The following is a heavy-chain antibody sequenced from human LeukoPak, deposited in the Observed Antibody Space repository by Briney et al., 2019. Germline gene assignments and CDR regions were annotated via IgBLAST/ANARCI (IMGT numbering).Heavy chain of an antibody. V-gene: IGHV4-34*08. D-gene: IGHD4-17*01. CDR3: NTVTTRYYYYGMDV. J-gene: IGHJ6*02. CDR2: INHSGST. CDR1: GFIVSTKY. Sequence: GSLRLSCAASGFIVSTKYMSWVRQPPGKGLEWIGEINHSGSTNYNPSLKSRVTISVDTSKNQFSLKLSSVTAADTAVYYCNTVTTRYYYYGMDVWGQGTTVTVSS.